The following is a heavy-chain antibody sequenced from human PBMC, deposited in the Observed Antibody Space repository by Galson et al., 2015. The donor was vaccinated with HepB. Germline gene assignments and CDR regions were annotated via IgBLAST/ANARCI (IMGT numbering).Heavy chain of an antibody. V-gene: IGHV6-1*01. CDR3: ARGSRDYDSSGYIPIYYYYGMDV. CDR1: GDSVSSNSAA. Sequence: CAISGDSVSSNSAAWSWIRQSPSRGLEWLGRTYYRSKWYNDYAVSVKSRITINPDTSKNQFSLQLNSVTPEDTAVYYCARGSRDYDSSGYIPIYYYYGMDVWGQGTTVTVSS. D-gene: IGHD3-22*01. J-gene: IGHJ6*02. CDR2: TYYRSKWYN.